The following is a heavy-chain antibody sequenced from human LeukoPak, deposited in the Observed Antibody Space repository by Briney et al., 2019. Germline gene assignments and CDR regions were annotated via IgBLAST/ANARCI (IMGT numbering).Heavy chain of an antibody. CDR3: ARGGGYYPIDY. D-gene: IGHD2-15*01. J-gene: IGHJ4*02. CDR1: GFTFSSYW. Sequence: GGSLRLSCAASGFTFSSYWMSWVRQAPGKGLEWVSVLYSDGRTYYADSVKGRFTISRDTSKNTLYLQVNSLRAEDTAVYYCARGGGYYPIDYWGQGTLVTVSS. V-gene: IGHV3-53*01. CDR2: LYSDGRT.